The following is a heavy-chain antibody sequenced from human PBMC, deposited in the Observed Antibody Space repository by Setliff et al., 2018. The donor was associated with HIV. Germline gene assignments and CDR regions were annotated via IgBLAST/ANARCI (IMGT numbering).Heavy chain of an antibody. V-gene: IGHV4-38-2*01. J-gene: IGHJ4*02. CDR1: GYSISSGYY. CDR3: ARVGGGSSDY. CDR2: IYHSGST. D-gene: IGHD6-6*01. Sequence: SETLSLTCAVSGYSISSGYYWGWIRQPPGKGLEWIGSIYHSGSTYYIPSLKSRVTISVDTSKNQFSLKLSSVTAADTAVYYCARVGGGSSDYWGQGTLVTVSS.